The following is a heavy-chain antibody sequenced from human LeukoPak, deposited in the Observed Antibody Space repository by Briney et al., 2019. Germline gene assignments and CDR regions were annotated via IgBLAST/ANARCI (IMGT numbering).Heavy chain of an antibody. CDR2: VNHSGST. Sequence: KASETLSLTCAVYGGSLSGYYWSWIRQPPGKGLEWIGEVNHSGSTKYNPSLKSRVSISSDTSKNQFSLKLSSVTAADTAVYYCARGRSYYDFWSGYYIGIYFDYWGQGTLVTVSS. V-gene: IGHV4-34*01. CDR1: GGSLSGYY. D-gene: IGHD3-3*01. J-gene: IGHJ4*02. CDR3: ARGRSYYDFWSGYYIGIYFDY.